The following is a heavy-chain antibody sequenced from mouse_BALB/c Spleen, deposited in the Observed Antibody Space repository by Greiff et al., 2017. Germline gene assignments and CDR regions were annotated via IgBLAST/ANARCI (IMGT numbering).Heavy chain of an antibody. D-gene: IGHD1-1*01. CDR2: ISYSGST. V-gene: IGHV3-8*02. CDR1: GDSITSGY. CDR3: ANYYGSSYVGAMDY. J-gene: IGHJ4*01. Sequence: EVQLVESGPSLVKPSQTLSLTCSVTGDSITSGYWNWIRKFPGNKLEYMGYISYSGSTYYNPSLKSRISITRDTSKNQYYLQLNSVTTEDTATYYCANYYGSSYVGAMDYWGQGTSVTVSS.